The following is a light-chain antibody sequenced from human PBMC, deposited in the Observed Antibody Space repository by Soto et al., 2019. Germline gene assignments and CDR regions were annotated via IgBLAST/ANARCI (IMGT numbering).Light chain of an antibody. V-gene: IGLV2-14*03. CDR1: SSDVGGYNF. CDR2: DVT. CDR3: NSYTSSGAVV. J-gene: IGLJ3*02. Sequence: HSVLTQPASVSGSPGQSITISCTGTSSDVGGYNFVSWYQQHPGNAPKLIIYDVTSRPSGVSNRFSGSKSGNAASLTISGLQAEDEALYYCNSYTSSGAVVFGGGTKVTVL.